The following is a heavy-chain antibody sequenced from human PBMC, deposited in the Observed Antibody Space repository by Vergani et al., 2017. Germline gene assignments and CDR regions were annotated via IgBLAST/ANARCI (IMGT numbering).Heavy chain of an antibody. CDR1: GASIRSSNYY. V-gene: IGHV4-39*01. D-gene: IGHD6-19*01. Sequence: QLQLQESGPGLVKPSATLSLTCSVSGASIRSSNYYWGWIRQPPGKGLEWIASIYYSGSTYYNPSLKSRVTISVDTSKNQFSLKLSSVTAADTAVYFCARHYXVEWLVKLGWIDPWWQGSLVTVSS. CDR3: ARHYXVEWLVKLGWIDP. J-gene: IGHJ5*02. CDR2: IYYSGST.